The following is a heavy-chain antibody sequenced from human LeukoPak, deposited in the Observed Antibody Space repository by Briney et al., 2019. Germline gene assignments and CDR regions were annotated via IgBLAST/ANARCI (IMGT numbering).Heavy chain of an antibody. CDR2: ISGSGGST. CDR1: GFTFSSYV. CDR3: AVRYSGSWYLFDY. Sequence: QPGGSLRLSCAASGFTFSSYVMTWVRQAPGKGLEWVSAISGSGGSTYYADSVQGRFTISRDIAKNTLFLQMNSLRAEDTAVYYCAVRYSGSWYLFDYWGQGTLVTVSS. D-gene: IGHD6-13*01. J-gene: IGHJ4*02. V-gene: IGHV3-23*01.